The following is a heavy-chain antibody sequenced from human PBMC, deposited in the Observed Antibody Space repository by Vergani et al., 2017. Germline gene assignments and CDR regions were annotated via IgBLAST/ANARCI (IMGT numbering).Heavy chain of an antibody. CDR1: GYSISSGYY. V-gene: IGHV4-38-2*02. CDR2: IYHSVST. J-gene: IGHJ4*02. Sequence: QVQLQESGPGLVKPSETLSLTRTVSGYSISSGYYWGWIRQPPGKGLEWIGSIYHSVSTYYNPSLKSRVTLSVDTSKNQLSLKLSSVTAADTAVYYCASNKPCIAVAEYYFDYWGQGTLVTVSS. CDR3: ASNKPCIAVAEYYFDY. D-gene: IGHD6-19*01.